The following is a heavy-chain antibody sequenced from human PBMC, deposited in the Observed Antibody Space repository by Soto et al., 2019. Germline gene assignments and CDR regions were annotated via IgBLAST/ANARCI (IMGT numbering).Heavy chain of an antibody. Sequence: QVQLVQSGAEAKKPGSSVKVSCKASGGTFSSYAISWVRQAPGQGLEWMGGIIPIFGTAHYAQKFHGRVTITAXXSXSXXYVELSSLRSEGTAVYYCASLLYSSSWDESYYFDYWGQGTLVTVSS. CDR2: IIPIFGTA. CDR3: ASLLYSSSWDESYYFDY. J-gene: IGHJ4*02. D-gene: IGHD6-13*01. V-gene: IGHV1-69*12. CDR1: GGTFSSYA.